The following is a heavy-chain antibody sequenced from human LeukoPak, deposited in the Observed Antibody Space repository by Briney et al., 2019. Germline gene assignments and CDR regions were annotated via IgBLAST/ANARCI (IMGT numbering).Heavy chain of an antibody. CDR1: GFTFSSYW. Sequence: GGSLRLSCAASGFTFSSYWMHWVRQAPGKGLVWVSRINSDGSSTSYADSVKGRFTISRDNAKNTLYLQMNSLRAEDTAVYYCVGKVTGSGSYYPPDFDYWGQGTLVTVSS. V-gene: IGHV3-74*01. D-gene: IGHD3-10*01. CDR3: VGKVTGSGSYYPPDFDY. CDR2: INSDGSST. J-gene: IGHJ4*02.